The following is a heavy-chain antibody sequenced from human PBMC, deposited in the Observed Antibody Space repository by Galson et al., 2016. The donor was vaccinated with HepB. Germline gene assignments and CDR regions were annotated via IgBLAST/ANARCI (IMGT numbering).Heavy chain of an antibody. Sequence: SLRLSCAASGFTFSGYSMIWVRQAPGKGLAWVSSITSSSSYIYYADSVKGRFIISRDNARNSLYLQMNSLRAEDTALYYCAKDRDFHGYNTYYFDYWGQGTLVTVSS. D-gene: IGHD5-24*01. CDR1: GFTFSGYS. CDR3: AKDRDFHGYNTYYFDY. CDR2: ITSSSSYI. V-gene: IGHV3-21*04. J-gene: IGHJ4*02.